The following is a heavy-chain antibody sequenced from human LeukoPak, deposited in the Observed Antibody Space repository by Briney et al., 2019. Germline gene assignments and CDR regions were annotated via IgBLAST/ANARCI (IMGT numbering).Heavy chain of an antibody. CDR3: ARGLGWLYYYYYMDV. Sequence: GASVKVSCKASGYTFTSHDINWVRQATGQGLEWMGWMNPNSGSTGYAQQFQGRVTLTRNTSISTAYMELSSLRSEDTAVYFCARGLGWLYYYYYMDVWGKGTTVTVSS. V-gene: IGHV1-8*03. D-gene: IGHD5-12*01. CDR1: GYTFTSHD. J-gene: IGHJ6*03. CDR2: MNPNSGST.